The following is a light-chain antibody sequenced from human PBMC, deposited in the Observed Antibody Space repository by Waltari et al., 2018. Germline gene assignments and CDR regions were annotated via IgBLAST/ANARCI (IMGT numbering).Light chain of an antibody. CDR1: QNLLASSGYNY. V-gene: IGKV2-28*01. CDR2: LGS. CDR3: MQGLQTPHT. Sequence: DIVMTQSPLSLPVTPGGPASISCRPSQNLLASSGYNYVNCYLQKPGQSPQLLIYLGSNRASGVPDRFSGSGSGTDFTLKISRVEAEDVGVYYCMQGLQTPHTFGQGTNLDIK. J-gene: IGKJ2*01.